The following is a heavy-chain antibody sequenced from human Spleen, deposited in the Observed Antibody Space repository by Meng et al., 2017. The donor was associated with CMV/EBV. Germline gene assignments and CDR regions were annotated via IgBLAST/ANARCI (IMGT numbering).Heavy chain of an antibody. CDR3: ARTQTAAYYYAMDV. D-gene: IGHD2-21*02. Sequence: GGSLRLSCAASGFTFSSYAMSWVRQAPGKGLEWVSAISGSGGNTYYADSVKGRFTISRDNSKNTLYLQMNSLRAEDTAVYYCARTQTAAYYYAMDVWGQGTTVTVSS. J-gene: IGHJ6*02. CDR2: ISGSGGNT. V-gene: IGHV3-23*01. CDR1: GFTFSSYA.